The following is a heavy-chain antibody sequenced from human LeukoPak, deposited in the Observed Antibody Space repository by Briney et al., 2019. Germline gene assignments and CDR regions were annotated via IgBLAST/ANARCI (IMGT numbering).Heavy chain of an antibody. CDR2: ISPTGGNT. CDR1: GYTFTRYY. D-gene: IGHD6-19*01. V-gene: IGHV1-46*01. CDR3: ARDSSGWYHWFEP. J-gene: IGHJ5*02. Sequence: ASVKVSCKASGYTFTRYYMHWVRQAPGQGREWMGLISPTGGNTGYAQKFQGRVTMTRNTSISTAYMELSSRRSEDTAVYYCARDSSGWYHWFEPWGQGTLVTVSS.